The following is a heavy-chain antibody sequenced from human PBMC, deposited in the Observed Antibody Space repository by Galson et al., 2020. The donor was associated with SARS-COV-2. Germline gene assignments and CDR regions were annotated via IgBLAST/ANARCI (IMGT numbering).Heavy chain of an antibody. CDR2: IKSKSDGGTT. J-gene: IGHJ4*02. CDR1: GFTFIRAW. Sequence: GGSLSLTCAASGFTFIRAWMSWVRQAPGKGLEWVGRIKSKSDGGTTDYAATVKGRFTISRDDSNSTLFLQMNSLKTEDTAVYDGTTGEDTWGQGTLGTDSS. CDR3: TTGEDT. V-gene: IGHV3-15*01. D-gene: IGHD1-26*01.